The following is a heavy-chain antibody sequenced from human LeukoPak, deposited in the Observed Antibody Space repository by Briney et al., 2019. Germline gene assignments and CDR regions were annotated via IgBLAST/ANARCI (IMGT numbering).Heavy chain of an antibody. Sequence: GGSLRLSCAASGFTFSSYWMSWVRQAPGKGLEWVANIKQDGSEKDYVDSVKGRFTISRDNAKNSLYLQMNSLRAEDTAVYYCAKAKRTLAPGGYWGQGTLVTVSS. CDR1: GFTFSSYW. J-gene: IGHJ4*02. V-gene: IGHV3-7*01. CDR3: AKAKRTLAPGGY. CDR2: IKQDGSEK. D-gene: IGHD3-10*01.